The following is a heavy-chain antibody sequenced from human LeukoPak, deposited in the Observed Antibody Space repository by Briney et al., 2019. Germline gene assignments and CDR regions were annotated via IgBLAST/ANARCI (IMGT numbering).Heavy chain of an antibody. V-gene: IGHV3-21*01. Sequence: GGSLRPSCAASGFTFSDFAMNWVRQAPGKGLEWVSSITRVSTYIYYAESVQGRFTISRDNHKDLLYLQLNSLRGDDTGIYYCTRDRNDYGDPDAFDIWGQETVVTVSS. CDR3: TRDRNDYGDPDAFDI. J-gene: IGHJ3*02. CDR1: GFTFSDFA. D-gene: IGHD4-17*01. CDR2: ITRVSTYI.